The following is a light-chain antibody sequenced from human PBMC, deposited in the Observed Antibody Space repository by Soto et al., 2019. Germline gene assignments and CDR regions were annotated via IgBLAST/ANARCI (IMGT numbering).Light chain of an antibody. CDR1: QSIGNS. Sequence: TVLTQSPATLSLSPGERATLSCKASQSIGNSLGWFQQKPGQAPRLLIDDAFNRATGIPARFTGSGSGSDFPLTISSLEPEVLGVYYCRQRNNWPLTFGGGTRGEIK. CDR2: DAF. V-gene: IGKV3-11*01. J-gene: IGKJ4*01. CDR3: RQRNNWPLT.